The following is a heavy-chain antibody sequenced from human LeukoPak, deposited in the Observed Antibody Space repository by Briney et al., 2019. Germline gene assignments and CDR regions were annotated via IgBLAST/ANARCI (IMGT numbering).Heavy chain of an antibody. CDR1: GFTFSSYG. V-gene: IGHV3-30*03. J-gene: IGHJ4*02. D-gene: IGHD5-18*01. Sequence: PGRSLRLSCAASGFTFSSYGMHWVRQAPGKGLEWVAVISYDGSNKYYADSVKGRFTISRDNSKNSLYLQMNSLRAEDTALYHCARDRSYGSFDYWGQGTLVTVSS. CDR3: ARDRSYGSFDY. CDR2: ISYDGSNK.